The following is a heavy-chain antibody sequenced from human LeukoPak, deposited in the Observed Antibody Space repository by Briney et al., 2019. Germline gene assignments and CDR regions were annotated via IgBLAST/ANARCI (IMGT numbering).Heavy chain of an antibody. V-gene: IGHV1-46*01. Sequence: ASVKVSCKASGYTFSSYYMHWMRQAPGQGLEWMGIINPSGGSTTYAQKFQGRVTMTRDTSTSTVYMELSSLSSEDTAVHYCARQLYSSGWYHAFDIWGQGTMVTVSS. CDR2: INPSGGST. D-gene: IGHD6-19*01. CDR1: GYTFSSYY. CDR3: ARQLYSSGWYHAFDI. J-gene: IGHJ3*02.